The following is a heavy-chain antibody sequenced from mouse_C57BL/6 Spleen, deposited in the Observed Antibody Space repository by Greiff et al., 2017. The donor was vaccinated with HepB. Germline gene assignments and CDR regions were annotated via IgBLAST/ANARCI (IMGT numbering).Heavy chain of an antibody. Sequence: QVQLQQPGAELVKPGASVKLSCKASGYTFTSYWMHWVKQRPGQGLEWIGMIHPNSGSTNYNEKFKSKATLTVHKSSSTAYMQLSSLTSEDSAVYYCARSAPTVVGFDYWGQGTTLTVSS. CDR1: GYTFTSYW. CDR2: IHPNSGST. V-gene: IGHV1-64*01. J-gene: IGHJ2*01. D-gene: IGHD1-1*01. CDR3: ARSAPTVVGFDY.